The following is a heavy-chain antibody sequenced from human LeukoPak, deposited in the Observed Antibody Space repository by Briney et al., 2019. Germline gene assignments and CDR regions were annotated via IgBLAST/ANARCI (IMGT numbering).Heavy chain of an antibody. Sequence: GASVKVSCKASGYTFTSYDINWVRQATGQGLEWMGWMNPNSGNTGYAQKFQGRVTMTRNTSISTAYMELSSLRSEDTAVYYCARVTSSGWYDFHLLNWFDPWGQGTLVTVSS. V-gene: IGHV1-8*01. CDR3: ARVTSSGWYDFHLLNWFDP. J-gene: IGHJ5*02. CDR1: GYTFTSYD. CDR2: MNPNSGNT. D-gene: IGHD6-19*01.